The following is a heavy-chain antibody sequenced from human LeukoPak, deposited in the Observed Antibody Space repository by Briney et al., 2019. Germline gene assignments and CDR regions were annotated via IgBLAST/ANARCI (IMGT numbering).Heavy chain of an antibody. CDR2: ISSGSSTI. J-gene: IGHJ4*02. V-gene: IGHV3-48*01. Sequence: GGSLRLSCAASGFTFSSYSMNWVRQAPGKGLEWVSYISSGSSTIYYADSVKGRFTISRDNAKNSLYLQMNSLRAEDTAVYYCARGGPRYFDYWGQGTLVTVSS. CDR3: ARGGPRYFDY. CDR1: GFTFSSYS.